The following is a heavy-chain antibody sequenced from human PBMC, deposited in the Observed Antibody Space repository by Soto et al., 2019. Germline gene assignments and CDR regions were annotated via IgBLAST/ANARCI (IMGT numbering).Heavy chain of an antibody. CDR3: AKDIVLMVYANDAFDI. J-gene: IGHJ3*02. V-gene: IGHV3-23*01. D-gene: IGHD2-8*01. CDR1: GFTFSSYA. CDR2: ISGSGGST. Sequence: GGSLRLSCAASGFTFSSYAMSWVRQAPGKGLEWVSAISGSGGSTYYADSVKGRFTISRDNSKNTLYLQMNSLRAEDTAVYYCAKDIVLMVYANDAFDIWGQGTMVTVSS.